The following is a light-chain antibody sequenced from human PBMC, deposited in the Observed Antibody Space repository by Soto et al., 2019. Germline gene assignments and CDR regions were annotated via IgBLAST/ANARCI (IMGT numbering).Light chain of an antibody. J-gene: IGKJ2*01. V-gene: IGKV3-20*01. CDR2: GAS. CDR1: QRVISSH. CDR3: QQYSSPLRQYT. Sequence: PGERATLSCRASQRVISSHLAWYQQKPGQPPRLLIYGASSRATGIPDRFSGSGSGTDSTLTISRLEPEDFAVYYCQQYSSPLRQYTFGQGTKLEIK.